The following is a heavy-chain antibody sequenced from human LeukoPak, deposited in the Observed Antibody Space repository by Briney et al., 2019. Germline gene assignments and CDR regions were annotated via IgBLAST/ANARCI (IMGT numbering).Heavy chain of an antibody. Sequence: AGGSLRLSCAASGFTVSSNYMSWVRQAPGKGLEWVSVIYSGGSTYYADSVKGRSTISRDNSKNTLYLQMNSLRAEDTAVYYCATPFHSSSWGQGTLLTVSS. J-gene: IGHJ5*02. CDR1: GFTVSSNY. D-gene: IGHD6-6*01. CDR3: ATPFHSSS. CDR2: IYSGGST. V-gene: IGHV3-66*02.